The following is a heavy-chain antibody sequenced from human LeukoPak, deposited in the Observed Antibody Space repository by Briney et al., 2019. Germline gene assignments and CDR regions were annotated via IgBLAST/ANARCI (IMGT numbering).Heavy chain of an antibody. D-gene: IGHD2-15*01. J-gene: IGHJ6*03. Sequence: SETLSLTCNVSGASISNSTYYWGWIRQPPGKGLEWIGSIYYSGSTYCKPSLKSRLTISVDTSKNQFSVNLSSVTAADTAVYYCARVGCSGGSSYRLRYYMDVWGKGTTVTVSS. CDR2: IYYSGST. V-gene: IGHV4-39*07. CDR3: ARVGCSGGSSYRLRYYMDV. CDR1: GASISNSTYY.